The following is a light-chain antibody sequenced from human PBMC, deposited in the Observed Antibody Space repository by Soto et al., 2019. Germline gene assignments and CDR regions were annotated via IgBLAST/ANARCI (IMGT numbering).Light chain of an antibody. V-gene: IGKV1-27*01. J-gene: IGKJ3*01. Sequence: DIQMTQSPSSLSASVGDRVTITCRASQGFSNYLAWYQQRPGNAPKLLIYAASTLHSGVPSRFSGSGSGTDFTLTISGLQPEDVATYYCQKYDIAPFTFGPGTKVDIK. CDR3: QKYDIAPFT. CDR2: AAS. CDR1: QGFSNY.